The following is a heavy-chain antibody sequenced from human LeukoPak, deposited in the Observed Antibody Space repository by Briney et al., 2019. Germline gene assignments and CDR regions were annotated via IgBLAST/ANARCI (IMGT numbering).Heavy chain of an antibody. CDR2: MNPNSGNT. V-gene: IGHV1-8*03. J-gene: IGHJ5*02. CDR1: GYTFTSYD. Sequence: ASVKASCKASGYTFTSYDINWVRQATGQGLEWMGWMNPNSGNTGYAQKFQGRVTITRNTSISTAYMELSSLRSEDTAVYYCAVVVPAADNWFDPWGQGTLVTVSS. D-gene: IGHD2-2*01. CDR3: AVVVPAADNWFDP.